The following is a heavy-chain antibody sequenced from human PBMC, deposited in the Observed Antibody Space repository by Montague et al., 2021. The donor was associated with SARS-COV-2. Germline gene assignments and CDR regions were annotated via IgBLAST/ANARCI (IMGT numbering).Heavy chain of an antibody. CDR2: ISSGGSTI. CDR1: GFSFSSYE. CDR3: ARVFATVGAMDRDDY. V-gene: IGHV3-48*03. Sequence: SLNLSCAASGFSFSSYEMNWVRQAPGKGLEWVSYISSGGSTIYYADSVKGRFTISRDNAKNSLYLQMNSLRAEDTAVYYCARVFATVGAMDRDDYWGQGTLVTVSS. D-gene: IGHD1-26*01. J-gene: IGHJ4*02.